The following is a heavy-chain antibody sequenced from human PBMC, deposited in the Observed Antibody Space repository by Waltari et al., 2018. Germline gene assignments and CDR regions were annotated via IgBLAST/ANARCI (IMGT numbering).Heavy chain of an antibody. D-gene: IGHD3-3*01. CDR3: ARDTDYDFCSCYHNFDY. CDR2: IISSGSTI. CDR1: GFTFRSYE. Sequence: EVQLVESGGGLVQPGGSLRLSCAASGFTFRSYEMHWVRQAPGKGLEWVSYIISSGSTIYYADSLKGRVTISRDNAKNSLYLQMNSLRAEDTAVYYFARDTDYDFCSCYHNFDYWGQGTLVTVSS. V-gene: IGHV3-48*03. J-gene: IGHJ4*02.